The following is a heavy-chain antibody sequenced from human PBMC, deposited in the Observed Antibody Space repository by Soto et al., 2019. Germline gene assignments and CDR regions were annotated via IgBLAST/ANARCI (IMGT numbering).Heavy chain of an antibody. CDR1: GGSISSYY. V-gene: IGHV4-59*01. D-gene: IGHD3-22*01. Sequence: SETLSLTCTVSGGSISSYYWSWIRQPPGKGLEWIGYIYYSGSTNYNPSLKSRVTISVDTSKNQFSLKLSSVTAADTAVYYCARDGYDSSGYYHFDYWGQGTLVTVSS. CDR2: IYYSGST. CDR3: ARDGYDSSGYYHFDY. J-gene: IGHJ4*02.